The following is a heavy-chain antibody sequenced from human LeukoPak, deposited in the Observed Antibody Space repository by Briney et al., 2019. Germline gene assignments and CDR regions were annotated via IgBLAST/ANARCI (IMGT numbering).Heavy chain of an antibody. D-gene: IGHD5-24*01. J-gene: IGHJ4*02. CDR1: GGSITTNY. CDR3: ARDRRDGYNSFYYFDY. Sequence: SETLSLTCTASGGSITTNYWSWIRQPAGKGLEWIGRIYTAGTTNYNPSLKSRVTMSVDTSKSQFSLKLNSVTAADTAVYYCARDRRDGYNSFYYFDYWGQGTLVTVSS. V-gene: IGHV4-4*07. CDR2: IYTAGTT.